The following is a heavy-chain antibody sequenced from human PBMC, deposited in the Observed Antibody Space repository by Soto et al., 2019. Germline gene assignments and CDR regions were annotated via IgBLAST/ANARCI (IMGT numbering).Heavy chain of an antibody. J-gene: IGHJ4*02. CDR3: NRGSEYEFSSGYL. CDR1: GGTSTRYA. D-gene: IGHD3-3*01. Sequence: QERLVQSGAEVRKPGSSVKVSCKFTGGTSTRYAINWVRQAPGQGLEWMGGIVPMFGTSKYAQKFQGRVTITADTSTNIAYMELRSLRAEDTAVYYWNRGSEYEFSSGYLWGQVTLVSASP. CDR2: IVPMFGTS. V-gene: IGHV1-69*06.